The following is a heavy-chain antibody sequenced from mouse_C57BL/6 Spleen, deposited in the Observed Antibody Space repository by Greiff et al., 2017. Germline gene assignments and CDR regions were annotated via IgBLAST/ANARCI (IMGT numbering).Heavy chain of an antibody. J-gene: IGHJ3*01. CDR1: GYSITSGYD. V-gene: IGHV3-1*01. CDR3: ARGRSAWFAY. CDR2: ISYSGST. Sequence: EVQLQQSGPGMVKPSQSLSLTCTVTGYSITSGYDWHWIRHFPGNKLEWMGYISYSGSTNYNPSLKSRISITHDTSKNHFFLKLNSVTTEDTATYYCARGRSAWFAYWGQGTLVTVSA.